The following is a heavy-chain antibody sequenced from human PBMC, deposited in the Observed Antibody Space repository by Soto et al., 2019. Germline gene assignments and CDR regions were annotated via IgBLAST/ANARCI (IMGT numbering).Heavy chain of an antibody. CDR2: ISYDGSNK. CDR1: GFTFSSYG. J-gene: IGHJ4*02. V-gene: IGHV3-30*18. Sequence: QVQLVESGGGVVRPGRSLRLSCAASGFTFSSYGMHWVRQAPGKGLEWVAVISYDGSNKYYADSVKGRFTISRDNSKNTLYLQMNSLRAEDTAVYYCAKRKYYYDSSGLPDYWGQGTLVTVSS. D-gene: IGHD3-22*01. CDR3: AKRKYYYDSSGLPDY.